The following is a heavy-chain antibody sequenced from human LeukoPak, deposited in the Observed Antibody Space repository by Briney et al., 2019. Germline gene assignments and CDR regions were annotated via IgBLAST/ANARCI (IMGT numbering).Heavy chain of an antibody. CDR1: GYTFTSYG. CDR3: ARESYIAAASAYHYGMDV. D-gene: IGHD6-13*01. J-gene: IGHJ6*02. CDR2: ISAYNGNT. V-gene: IGHV1-18*01. Sequence: ASVKVSCKASGYTFTSYGISWVRQAPGQGLEWMGWISAYNGNTNYAQKLQGRVTMTTDTSTSTAYMELRSLRSDDTAVYYCARESYIAAASAYHYGMDVWGQGTTVTVSS.